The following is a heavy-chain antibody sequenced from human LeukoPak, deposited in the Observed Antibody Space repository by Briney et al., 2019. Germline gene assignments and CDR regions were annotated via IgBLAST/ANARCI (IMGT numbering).Heavy chain of an antibody. J-gene: IGHJ4*02. D-gene: IGHD1-14*01. Sequence: SETLSLTCTVSGGSISGNYWSWIRQPLGKGLEWIGYIFYVGSTIYNPSLKSRVTISVDTSKSQFSLQLSSVTAADTAVYYCARIITGTVAFDYWGQGTLVTVSS. CDR3: ARIITGTVAFDY. CDR2: IFYVGST. V-gene: IGHV4-59*08. CDR1: GGSISGNY.